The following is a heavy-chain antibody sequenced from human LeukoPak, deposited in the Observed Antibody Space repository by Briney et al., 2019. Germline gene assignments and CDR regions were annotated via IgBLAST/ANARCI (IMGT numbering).Heavy chain of an antibody. CDR2: INPSGGST. Sequence: ASVKVSCKASGYIFTNYHMHWVRQAPGQGLEWMGIINPSGGSTNYAQKFQGRVTVTRDMSTSTVYMELSSLISEDTAVYYCARDPGIPAAGTVGYFDYWGQGTLVTVSS. D-gene: IGHD6-13*01. CDR3: ARDPGIPAAGTVGYFDY. V-gene: IGHV1-46*01. CDR1: GYIFTNYH. J-gene: IGHJ4*02.